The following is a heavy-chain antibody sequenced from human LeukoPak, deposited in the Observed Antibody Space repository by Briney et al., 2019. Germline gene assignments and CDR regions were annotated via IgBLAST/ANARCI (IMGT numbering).Heavy chain of an antibody. CDR1: GFTFSSYS. Sequence: GGSLRLSCAASGFTFSSYSMNWVRQAPGKGLEWVSSISSSSSYIYYADSVKGRFTISRDNAKNSLYLQMNSLRAEDTAVYYCARAGPSTVVTYFDYWGQGTLVPVSS. CDR3: ARAGPSTVVTYFDY. V-gene: IGHV3-21*01. CDR2: ISSSSSYI. D-gene: IGHD4-23*01. J-gene: IGHJ4*02.